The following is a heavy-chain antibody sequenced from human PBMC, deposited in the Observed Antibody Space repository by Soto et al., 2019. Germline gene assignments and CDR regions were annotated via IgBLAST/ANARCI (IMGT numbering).Heavy chain of an antibody. CDR1: GYTFTSYG. CDR2: ISAYNGNT. CDR3: AREMVLVYGDAFEI. D-gene: IGHD2-8*01. J-gene: IGHJ3*02. V-gene: IGHV1-18*01. Sequence: ASVKVSCKASGYTFTSYGISWVRQAPEQGLEWMGWISAYNGNTNYAQKLQGRVTMTTDTSTSAAYMELRSLRSDDTAVYYCAREMVLVYGDAFEIWGQGTMVPVSS.